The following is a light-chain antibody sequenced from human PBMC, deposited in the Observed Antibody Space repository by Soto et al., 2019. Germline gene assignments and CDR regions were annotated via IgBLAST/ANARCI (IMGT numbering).Light chain of an antibody. V-gene: IGKV1-5*01. Sequence: DIQMTQSPSTLCASVGDRVTITCRASQSISSWLAWYQQKSGKAPKLLIYDASSLESGVPSRFSGSGSGTEFTLTISSLQSDDFATYYCQQYNSYSPTFGQGTKLEIK. CDR3: QQYNSYSPT. CDR2: DAS. J-gene: IGKJ2*01. CDR1: QSISSW.